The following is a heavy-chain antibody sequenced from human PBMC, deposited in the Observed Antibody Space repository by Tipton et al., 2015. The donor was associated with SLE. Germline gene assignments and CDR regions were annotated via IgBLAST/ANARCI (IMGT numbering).Heavy chain of an antibody. CDR3: ARDSGGMDV. CDR1: GGSIISSSLF. Sequence: TLSLTCTVSGGSIISSSLFWGWIRQPPGKGLEWIGSVFYTGSTYYNPSLKSRVTISLDTSKNHFSLTLSSVTAADTAVYYCARDSGGMDVWGQGTTVAVSS. J-gene: IGHJ6*02. V-gene: IGHV4-39*02. D-gene: IGHD3-10*01. CDR2: VFYTGST.